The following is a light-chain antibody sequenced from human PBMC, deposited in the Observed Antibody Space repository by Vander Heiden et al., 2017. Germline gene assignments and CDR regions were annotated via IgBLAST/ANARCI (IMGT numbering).Light chain of an antibody. Sequence: DIQMTQSPSSLSASVGDGVTIACQASQDIDYYLNWYQLKPGRAPKLLIYDASSLGIGVPSRFRGSGSGTDFTLTISSLQPEDVGTYYCQQFDNFPRTFGQGTSVEIK. V-gene: IGKV1-33*01. CDR2: DAS. J-gene: IGKJ1*01. CDR1: QDIDYY. CDR3: QQFDNFPRT.